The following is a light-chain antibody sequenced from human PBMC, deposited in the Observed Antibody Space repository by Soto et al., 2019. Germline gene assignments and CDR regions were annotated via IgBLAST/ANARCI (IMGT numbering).Light chain of an antibody. CDR3: QQSYSTPRT. J-gene: IGKJ2*01. V-gene: IGKV1-39*01. CDR1: QSISSY. Sequence: DIQMTQSPSSLSASVGDRVTITCRASQSISSYVNWYQQKPGKAPKHLIYAASSLQSGVPSRYSGSGSGTDCTLTISSLQPEDFATYYCQQSYSTPRTVGQGTKLEIK. CDR2: AAS.